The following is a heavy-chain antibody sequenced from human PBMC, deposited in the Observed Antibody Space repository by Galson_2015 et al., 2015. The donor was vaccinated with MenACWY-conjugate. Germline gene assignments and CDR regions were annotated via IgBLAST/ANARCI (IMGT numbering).Heavy chain of an antibody. J-gene: IGHJ4*02. V-gene: IGHV5-51*03. CDR3: ARPASGHSSSCDY. CDR1: GYSFTNYW. D-gene: IGHD6-13*01. Sequence: QSGAEVKKPGESLKISCKGFGYSFTNYWIGWVRQMPGKGLEWMGIIYPGDSDTRYSPSFQGQVTLSADKSISTAYLQWSSLKASDTAIYYCARPASGHSSSCDYWGQGTLVTVSS. CDR2: IYPGDSDT.